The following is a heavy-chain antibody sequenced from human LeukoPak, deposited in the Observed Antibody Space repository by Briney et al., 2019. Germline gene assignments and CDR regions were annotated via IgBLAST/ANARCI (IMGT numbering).Heavy chain of an antibody. D-gene: IGHD4-17*01. V-gene: IGHV4-59*08. CDR2: VDYSGST. J-gene: IGHJ5*02. CDR1: GAPLNNYY. CDR3: AMQVGIYGDYNNWFDP. Sequence: PSETLSLTCTVSGAPLNNYYWNWVRQPPGKELEWTGNVDYSGSTRYNPSLKSRATMSLDSSKNQFSLRLTSVTAADMAVYYCAMQVGIYGDYNNWFDPWGQGARVTVSS.